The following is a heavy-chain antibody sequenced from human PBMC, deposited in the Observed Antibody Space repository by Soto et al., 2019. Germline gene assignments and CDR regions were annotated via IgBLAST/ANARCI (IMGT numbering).Heavy chain of an antibody. Sequence: EVQLVESGGGLVQPGGSLRLSCAASGFTVSSNYMSWVRQAPGKGLEWVSVIYSGGSTYYADSVQGRFTISRDNSKNTLYLQMNSLRAEDTAVYYCARSDSSSWLHDAFDIWGQGTMVTVSS. V-gene: IGHV3-66*01. CDR3: ARSDSSSWLHDAFDI. CDR1: GFTVSSNY. CDR2: IYSGGST. J-gene: IGHJ3*02. D-gene: IGHD6-13*01.